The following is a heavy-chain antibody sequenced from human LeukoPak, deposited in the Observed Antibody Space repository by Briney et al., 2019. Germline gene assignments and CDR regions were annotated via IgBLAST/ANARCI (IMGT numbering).Heavy chain of an antibody. V-gene: IGHV3-43*01. CDR3: AKDYYDSSGSYYFDY. D-gene: IGHD3-22*01. J-gene: IGHJ4*02. Sequence: GGSLRLSCAASGFTFDDYTMHWVRQAPGKGLEWVSLISWDGGSTYYADSVKGRFTISRDNSKNSLYLQMNSLRTEDTALYYCAKDYYDSSGSYYFDYWGQGTLVTVSS. CDR2: ISWDGGST. CDR1: GFTFDDYT.